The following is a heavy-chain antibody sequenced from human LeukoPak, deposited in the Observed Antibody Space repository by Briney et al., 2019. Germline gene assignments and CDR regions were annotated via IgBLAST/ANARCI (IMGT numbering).Heavy chain of an antibody. D-gene: IGHD5-24*01. Sequence: NPGGSLRLSCAASGFTFSSYSMNWVRQAPGKGLEWVSSISSNSSYIYYADSVKGRFTISRDNAKNSLYLQMNSLRAEDTAVYYCARDGGDGYSHFDYWGQGTLVTVSS. J-gene: IGHJ4*02. V-gene: IGHV3-21*01. CDR2: ISSNSSYI. CDR1: GFTFSSYS. CDR3: ARDGGDGYSHFDY.